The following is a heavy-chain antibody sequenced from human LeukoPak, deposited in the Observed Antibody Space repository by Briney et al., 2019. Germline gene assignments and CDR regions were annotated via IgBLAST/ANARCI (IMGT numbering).Heavy chain of an antibody. CDR1: GFIFSSYG. J-gene: IGHJ4*02. V-gene: IGHV3-33*01. CDR2: IWYDGSNK. D-gene: IGHD2/OR15-2a*01. CDR3: AREGPRGNSQFDY. Sequence: PGRSLRLSCAASGFIFSSYGMHWVRQAPGKGLEWVALIWYDGSNKYYTDSVKGRLTISRDNSKNTLNLQMNNLRAEDTAVYYCAREGPRGNSQFDYWGQGTLVTVSS.